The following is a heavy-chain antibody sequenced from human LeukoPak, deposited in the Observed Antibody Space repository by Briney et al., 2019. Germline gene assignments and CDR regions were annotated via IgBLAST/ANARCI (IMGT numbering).Heavy chain of an antibody. D-gene: IGHD3-3*01. CDR1: GFTFSDAW. J-gene: IGHJ3*02. CDR2: IRSKAYGGTT. Sequence: GGSLRLSCAASGFTFSDAWMSWVRQAPGKGLEWVGFIRSKAYGGTTEYAASVKGRFTISRDDSKSIAYLQMNSLKTEDTAVYYCTRGTIFGVVIADDAFDIWGQGTMVTVSS. CDR3: TRGTIFGVVIADDAFDI. V-gene: IGHV3-49*04.